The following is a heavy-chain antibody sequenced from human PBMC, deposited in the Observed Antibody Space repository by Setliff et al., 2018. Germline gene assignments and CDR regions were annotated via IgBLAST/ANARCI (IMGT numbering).Heavy chain of an antibody. CDR1: GGTLSRSA. D-gene: IGHD3-22*01. CDR3: ARGPQKFYSDTSGYYYDALYYYYMDV. Sequence: GASVKVSCKASGGTLSRSAISWVRQAPGQGLEWMGGIIPIFGTPTYAQKFQGRVTIIADESTSTTYMELSSLRSEDTAVYYCARGPQKFYSDTSGYYYDALYYYYMDVWGKGTTVTVSS. V-gene: IGHV1-69*13. CDR2: IIPIFGTP. J-gene: IGHJ6*03.